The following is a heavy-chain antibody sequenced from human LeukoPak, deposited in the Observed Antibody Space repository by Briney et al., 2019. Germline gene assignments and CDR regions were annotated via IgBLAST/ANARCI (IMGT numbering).Heavy chain of an antibody. Sequence: ASVKVSCKASGYTFTSYAMHWVRQAPGQRLEWMGWINAGNGNTKYSQKFQGRVTMTRDTSTSTVYMELSSLRSEDTAVYYCARDLAAAVPFDYWGQGTLVTVSS. CDR1: GYTFTSYA. CDR3: ARDLAAAVPFDY. V-gene: IGHV1-3*01. CDR2: INAGNGNT. D-gene: IGHD6-13*01. J-gene: IGHJ4*02.